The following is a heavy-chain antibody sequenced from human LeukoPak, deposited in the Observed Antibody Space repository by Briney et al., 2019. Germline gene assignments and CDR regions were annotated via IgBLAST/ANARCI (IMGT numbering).Heavy chain of an antibody. CDR3: GRASSSWSNYFDY. D-gene: IGHD6-13*01. Sequence: PGGSLRLSCAASGFTFSSYGMHWVRQAPGEGLEWVAVISYDGSNKYYADSVKGRFTISRDNSKNTLYLQMNSLRAEDTAVYYCGRASSSWSNYFDYWGQGTLVTVSS. J-gene: IGHJ4*02. CDR2: ISYDGSNK. CDR1: GFTFSSYG. V-gene: IGHV3-30*03.